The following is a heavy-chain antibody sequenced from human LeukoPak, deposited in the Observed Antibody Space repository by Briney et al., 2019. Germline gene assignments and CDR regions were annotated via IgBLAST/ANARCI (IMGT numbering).Heavy chain of an antibody. Sequence: GGSLRLSCAASGFTFSNAWMSWVRQAPGKGLEWVGRIKSKTDGGTTDYAAPVKGRFTISREYSKNTLYLQMNSLKTENTAVYYCTTSTTGTKPDYWGQGTLVTVSS. J-gene: IGHJ4*02. CDR3: TTSTTGTKPDY. D-gene: IGHD1-1*01. V-gene: IGHV3-15*01. CDR1: GFTFSNAW. CDR2: IKSKTDGGTT.